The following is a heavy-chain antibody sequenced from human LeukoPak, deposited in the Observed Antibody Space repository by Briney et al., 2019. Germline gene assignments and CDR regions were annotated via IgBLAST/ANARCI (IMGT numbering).Heavy chain of an antibody. Sequence: GGSLRLSCAASGFIFSNYWMHWVRQAPGKGLVRVSRISKDGSFASYADSVKGRFTISRDNAKNTLYLQINNLRAEDTAVYYCAREFNWNEGNWGQGTLVTVSS. CDR1: GFIFSNYW. CDR2: ISKDGSFA. D-gene: IGHD1-20*01. V-gene: IGHV3-74*01. CDR3: AREFNWNEGN. J-gene: IGHJ4*02.